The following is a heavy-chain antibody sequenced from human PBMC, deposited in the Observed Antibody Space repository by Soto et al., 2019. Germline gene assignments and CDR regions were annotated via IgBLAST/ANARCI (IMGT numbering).Heavy chain of an antibody. CDR3: AKDPPSPWTANWVDP. J-gene: IGHJ5*02. D-gene: IGHD1-1*01. CDR2: ISSSGGSR. Sequence: EEQVSESGGALVQPGGSLRLSCAASGFNFNTFAMSWIRQAPGKGLEWVSHISSSGGSRDYADSVRGQFTISRDNSKNVLFLQMNSLRADDTATYYCAKDPPSPWTANWVDPWGKGTLVTVSS. V-gene: IGHV3-23*01. CDR1: GFNFNTFA.